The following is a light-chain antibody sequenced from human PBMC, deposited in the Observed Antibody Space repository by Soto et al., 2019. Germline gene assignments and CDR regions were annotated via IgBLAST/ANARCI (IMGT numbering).Light chain of an antibody. J-gene: IGKJ5*01. CDR1: QRISYY. CDR3: QQRYSTPFS. Sequence: IEMIQCPCSIYTSVGDRVTFTCRASQRISYYLNWFQQKPGRAPKVLIYAASSLEAGVPSRYSGSGSGTDFTLTISSLQPEDMATYYCQQRYSTPFSSGQGTRLEIK. V-gene: IGKV1-39*01. CDR2: AAS.